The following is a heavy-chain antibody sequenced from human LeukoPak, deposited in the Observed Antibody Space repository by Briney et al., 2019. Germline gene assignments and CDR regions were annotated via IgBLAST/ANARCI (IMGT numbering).Heavy chain of an antibody. D-gene: IGHD1-14*01. J-gene: IGHJ6*02. CDR2: IIPIFGTA. CDR1: GGTFSSYA. Sequence: SVKVSCKASGGTFSSYAISWVRQAPGQGLEWMGGIIPIFGTANYAQKFQGRVTITADESTSTAYMELSSLRSEDTAVYYCALTPGGPDYYFYGMDVWGQGTTVTVSS. CDR3: ALTPGGPDYYFYGMDV. V-gene: IGHV1-69*13.